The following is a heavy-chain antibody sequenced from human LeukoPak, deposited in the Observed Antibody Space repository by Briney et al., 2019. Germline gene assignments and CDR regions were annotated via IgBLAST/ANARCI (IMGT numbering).Heavy chain of an antibody. J-gene: IGHJ4*02. Sequence: GESPKISCCGSGYSFTTYWIDWVRQIPGKGLEWMGIIYPGDYNTRYSPSFQGQITISADKSISTAYLQWSSLTASYSAIYYCARHRSYSSGWYPDYWGQGTLVTVSS. CDR2: IYPGDYNT. CDR3: ARHRSYSSGWYPDY. V-gene: IGHV5-51*01. CDR1: GYSFTTYW. D-gene: IGHD6-19*01.